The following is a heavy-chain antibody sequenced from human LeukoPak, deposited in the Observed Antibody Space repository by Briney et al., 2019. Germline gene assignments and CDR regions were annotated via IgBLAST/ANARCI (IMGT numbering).Heavy chain of an antibody. CDR2: IYTSGST. D-gene: IGHD3-10*01. CDR1: GGSISSYY. Sequence: PSETLSLTCTVSGGSISSYYWSWIRQPPGKGLEWIGYIYTSGSTNYNPSLKSRVTMSLDTSKNQFSLNLSSVTAADTAVYFCARAHSGWDYFDYWGQGTLVTVFS. V-gene: IGHV4-4*09. J-gene: IGHJ4*02. CDR3: ARAHSGWDYFDY.